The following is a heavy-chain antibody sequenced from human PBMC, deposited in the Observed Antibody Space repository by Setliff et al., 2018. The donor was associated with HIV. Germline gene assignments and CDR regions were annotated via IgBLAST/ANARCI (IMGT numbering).Heavy chain of an antibody. CDR3: AREDGSNSHDTFEI. CDR2: IYYTGST. D-gene: IGHD1-1*01. Sequence: PSETLSLTCTVSGGSISNDYCHWIRQSPGRGLEWIGYIYYTGSTNYNPSLKSRVAMSVDSSNHQFSLKLTSVTPADTAIYYCAREDGSNSHDTFEIWGQGILVTVSS. CDR1: GGSISNDY. V-gene: IGHV4-59*01. J-gene: IGHJ3*02.